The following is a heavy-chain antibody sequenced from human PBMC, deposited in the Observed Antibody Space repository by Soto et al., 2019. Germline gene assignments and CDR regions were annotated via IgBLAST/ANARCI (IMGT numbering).Heavy chain of an antibody. CDR3: ARDRGYTYGFDF. CDR2: ISSSSSTI. Sequence: GGSVRRSCAASGLTVSSYRMNWVRQAPGKGLEWVSFISSSSSTIYYADSVKGRFTISRDNAKNSLYLQMNSLRDEDTAVYYCARDRGYTYGFDFWGQGALVTVSS. CDR1: GLTVSSYR. V-gene: IGHV3-48*02. D-gene: IGHD5-18*01. J-gene: IGHJ4*02.